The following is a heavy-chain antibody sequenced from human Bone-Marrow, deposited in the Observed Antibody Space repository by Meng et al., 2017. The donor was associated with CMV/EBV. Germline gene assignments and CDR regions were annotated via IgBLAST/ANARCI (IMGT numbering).Heavy chain of an antibody. J-gene: IGHJ4*02. CDR3: ARVLITIFGVVKPPLDY. V-gene: IGHV1-2*02. D-gene: IGHD3-3*01. CDR1: GYTFTGYY. Sequence: ASVKVSCKASGYTFTGYYMHWVRQAPGQGLEWMGWINPNSGGTNYAQKFQGRVTMTRDTSISTAYMELSRLRSDDTAVYYCARVLITIFGVVKPPLDYWGQGMLVTVSS. CDR2: INPNSGGT.